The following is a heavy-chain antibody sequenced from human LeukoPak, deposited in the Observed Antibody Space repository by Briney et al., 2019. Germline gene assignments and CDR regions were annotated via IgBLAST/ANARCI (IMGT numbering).Heavy chain of an antibody. Sequence: ASVKVSCKASGYTFTSYGISWVRQAPGQGLEWMGWISAYNGNTNYAQKLQGRVTMTTDTSTSTAYMELRSLRSDDTAVYYCARGEEYCDSSGYYGHWGQGTLVTVSS. CDR2: ISAYNGNT. CDR3: ARGEEYCDSSGYYGH. CDR1: GYTFTSYG. D-gene: IGHD3-22*01. J-gene: IGHJ4*02. V-gene: IGHV1-18*01.